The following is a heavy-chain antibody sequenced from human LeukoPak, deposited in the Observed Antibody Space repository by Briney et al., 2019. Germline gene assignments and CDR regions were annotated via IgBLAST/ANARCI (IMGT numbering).Heavy chain of an antibody. CDR2: ISSSSSYT. J-gene: IGHJ6*01. D-gene: IGHD2-15*01. V-gene: IGHV3-11*05. CDR3: ARDYSNSRSHHWYYGMRL. CDR1: GFTFRYYL. Sequence: GGSLTQTLAGTGFTFRYYLRRGLLQAPGKGLEWVSYISSSSSYTNYADSVKGRFTISRENAKNSLYLHMNSMRAEDTAAYYCARDYSNSRSHHWYYGMRLWGRGTTVTVSS.